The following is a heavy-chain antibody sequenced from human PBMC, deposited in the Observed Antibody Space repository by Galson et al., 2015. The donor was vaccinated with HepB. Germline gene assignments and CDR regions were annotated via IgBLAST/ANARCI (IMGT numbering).Heavy chain of an antibody. Sequence: TLSLTCTVSGGSISSGGYYWSWIRQHPGKGLEWIGYIYYSGSTYYNPSLKSRVTISVDTSKNQFSLKLSSVTAADTAVYYCARDSVTVTTSGIDPWGQGTLVTVSS. CDR3: ARDSVTVTTSGIDP. V-gene: IGHV4-31*03. J-gene: IGHJ5*02. D-gene: IGHD4-17*01. CDR2: IYYSGST. CDR1: GGSISSGGYY.